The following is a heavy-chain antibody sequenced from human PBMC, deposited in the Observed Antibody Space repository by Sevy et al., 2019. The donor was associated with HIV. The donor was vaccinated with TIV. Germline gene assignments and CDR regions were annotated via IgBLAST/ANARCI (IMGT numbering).Heavy chain of an antibody. CDR2: IKSKNDGGTT. D-gene: IGHD2-15*01. Sequence: GGSLRLSCAASGFTFSNTWMSWVRQAPGKGLELVGRIKSKNDGGTTDYAAPVIGRFTISRDDSKSTLYLRMNSLKIEETAVVYCTTKGWQGGFDIWGQGAMVTVSS. J-gene: IGHJ3*02. CDR1: GFTFSNTW. CDR3: TTKGWQGGFDI. V-gene: IGHV3-15*01.